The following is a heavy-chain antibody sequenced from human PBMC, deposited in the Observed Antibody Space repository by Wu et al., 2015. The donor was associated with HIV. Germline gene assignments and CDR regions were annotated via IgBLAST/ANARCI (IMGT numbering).Heavy chain of an antibody. CDR3: ARDFPITMIVVVSTDYYYGMDV. Sequence: QVQLVQSGAEVKKPGSSVKVSCKASGGTFSSYAISWVRQAPGQGLEWMGRIIPIFGTANYAQKFQGRVTITADESTSTAYMELSSLRSEDTAVYYCARDFPITMIVVVSTDYYYGMDVWGQGTTVTVSS. D-gene: IGHD3-22*01. CDR1: GGTFSSYA. V-gene: IGHV1-69*13. CDR2: IIPIFGTA. J-gene: IGHJ6*02.